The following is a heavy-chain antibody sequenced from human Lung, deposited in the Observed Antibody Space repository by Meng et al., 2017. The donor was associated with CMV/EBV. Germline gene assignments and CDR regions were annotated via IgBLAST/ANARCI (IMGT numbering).Heavy chain of an antibody. CDR1: SYASSSYG. J-gene: IGHJ5*02. CDR2: ISGYNGNT. CDR3: ARVACFNTWYPNWFDP. V-gene: IGHV1-18*01. Sequence: ASVXVSXKAYSYASSSYGVTWLRQAAGQGPEWMGWISGYNGNTKYAQKFQGRVTMTADTSTSIVYMQLRSLTSDDTAVYYCARVACFNTWYPNWFDPWGQGXLVTVSS. D-gene: IGHD6-13*01.